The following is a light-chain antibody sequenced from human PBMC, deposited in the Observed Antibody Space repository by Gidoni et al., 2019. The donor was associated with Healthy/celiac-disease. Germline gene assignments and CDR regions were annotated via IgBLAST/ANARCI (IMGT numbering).Light chain of an antibody. CDR3: QKSYSTPR. CDR1: QSISSY. J-gene: IGKJ2*03. Sequence: DIQITQSPSSLSASVGDRLTITCRASQSISSYLHWYQQKPGKAPKLLLYAASSLQSGVPSSFSGSGSGTDFPLTISSLQTEDFASYYCQKSYSTPRFGQGTKLEIK. CDR2: AAS. V-gene: IGKV1-39*01.